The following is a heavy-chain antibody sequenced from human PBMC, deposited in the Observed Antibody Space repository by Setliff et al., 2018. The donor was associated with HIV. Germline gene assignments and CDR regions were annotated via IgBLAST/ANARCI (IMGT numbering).Heavy chain of an antibody. CDR1: GYSLTELS. D-gene: IGHD7-27*01. J-gene: IGHJ4*02. V-gene: IGHV1-24*01. CDR2: FDPLKGKM. Sequence: ASVKVSCKVSGYSLTELSMHWVRQVPGKGFEWMGGFDPLKGKMVYAQAFRGRVTLTEVKSTETGYMELRRLGSDDTAVYYCTSFIWALGYFDYWGQGALVTVSA. CDR3: TSFIWALGYFDY.